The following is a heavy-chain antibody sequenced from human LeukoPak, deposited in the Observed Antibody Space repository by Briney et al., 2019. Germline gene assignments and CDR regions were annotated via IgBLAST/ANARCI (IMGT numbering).Heavy chain of an antibody. Sequence: GGSLRLSCAASGFDLSDFWVHWVRQAPGKGLAWVARINSDGSSTSYADSVEGRFTISRDNAKNSLYLQMNSLRAEDTAVYYCAREETNGDFDYWGQGTLVTVSS. D-gene: IGHD4-17*01. CDR2: INSDGSST. CDR3: AREETNGDFDY. V-gene: IGHV3-74*01. J-gene: IGHJ4*02. CDR1: GFDLSDFW.